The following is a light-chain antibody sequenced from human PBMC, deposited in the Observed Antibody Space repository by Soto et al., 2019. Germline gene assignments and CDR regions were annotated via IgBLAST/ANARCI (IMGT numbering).Light chain of an antibody. V-gene: IGKV3-20*01. CDR1: QSFSSSY. CDR2: ETS. CDR3: QQYGTSPRT. Sequence: EIVLTQSPGTLSLSPGERATLSCRASQSFSSSYLAWYQQKPGQAPRLLIYETSSRATGIPDRFSGSGSQTDFTLTISRLEPEDFAVYYCQQYGTSPRTFGQGTRLEI. J-gene: IGKJ5*01.